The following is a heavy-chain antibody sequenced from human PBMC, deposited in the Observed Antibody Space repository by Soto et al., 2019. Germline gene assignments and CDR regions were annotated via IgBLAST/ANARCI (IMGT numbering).Heavy chain of an antibody. Sequence: PSEPLSHTCAVSGGSISGGGYSCSWIRQPPGKGLEWIGYIYHSGSTYYNPSLKSRVTISVDRSKNQFSLKLSSVTAADTAVYYCARINFDYYDSSGYSRWFDPWGQGTLVTVSS. D-gene: IGHD3-22*01. CDR1: GGSISGGGYS. V-gene: IGHV4-30-2*01. CDR3: ARINFDYYDSSGYSRWFDP. J-gene: IGHJ5*02. CDR2: IYHSGST.